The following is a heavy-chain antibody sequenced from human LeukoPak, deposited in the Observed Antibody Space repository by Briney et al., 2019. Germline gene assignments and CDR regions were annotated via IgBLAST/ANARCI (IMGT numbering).Heavy chain of an antibody. D-gene: IGHD6-13*01. Sequence: GGSLRLSCAASGFSFDTYAMTWVRQAPGKGLEWVSAISGDGGSTYYAASVKGRFTISRDNSKNTLYLQMNGLRAEDTAVYYCTLGSLYSSSWYGDYWGQGTLVTVSS. CDR2: ISGDGGST. CDR3: TLGSLYSSSWYGDY. CDR1: GFSFDTYA. V-gene: IGHV3-23*01. J-gene: IGHJ4*02.